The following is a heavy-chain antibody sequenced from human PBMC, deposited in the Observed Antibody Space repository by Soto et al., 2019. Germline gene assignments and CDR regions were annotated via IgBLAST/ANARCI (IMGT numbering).Heavy chain of an antibody. CDR3: AKRPRALLTFDY. J-gene: IGHJ4*02. V-gene: IGHV3-23*04. D-gene: IGHD1-26*01. CDR1: GFTFSNYL. CDR2: ISDSGGTS. Sequence: VQLVDSGGGLVHPGGSLGPSVAAFGFTFSNYLWTWVRRAPGKGLEWVSSISDSGGTSYYADSVKGRFTISRDNSKNTLYLQMNSLRAEDTAIYYCAKRPRALLTFDYWGQGTLVTVSS.